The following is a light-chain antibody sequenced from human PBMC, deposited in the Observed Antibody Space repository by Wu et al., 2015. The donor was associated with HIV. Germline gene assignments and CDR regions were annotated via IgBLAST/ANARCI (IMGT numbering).Light chain of an antibody. CDR1: QSVHSDY. CDR3: QQYGSSPYT. J-gene: IGKJ2*01. V-gene: IGKV3-20*01. CDR2: GAS. Sequence: EIVLTQSPGTLSLSPRERVTLSCRASQSVHSDYLAWYQQKPGQAPRLLIYGASSRAAGIPDRFSGSGSGTDFTLTISRLEPEDFAVYYCQQYGSSPYTFGQGTKLEIK.